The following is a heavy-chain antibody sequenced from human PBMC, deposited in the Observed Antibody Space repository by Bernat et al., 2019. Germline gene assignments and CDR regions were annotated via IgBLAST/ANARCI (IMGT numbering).Heavy chain of an antibody. CDR1: GFTFSSYG. Sequence: VQLLESGGGVVQPGRSLRLSCAASGFTFSSYGMHWVRQAPGKGLEWVAVISYDGSNKYYADSVKGRFTISRDNSKNTLYLQMNSLRAEDTAVYYCAKEGSDYGDYNAFDIWGQGTMVTVSS. V-gene: IGHV3-30*18. J-gene: IGHJ3*02. CDR3: AKEGSDYGDYNAFDI. CDR2: ISYDGSNK. D-gene: IGHD4-17*01.